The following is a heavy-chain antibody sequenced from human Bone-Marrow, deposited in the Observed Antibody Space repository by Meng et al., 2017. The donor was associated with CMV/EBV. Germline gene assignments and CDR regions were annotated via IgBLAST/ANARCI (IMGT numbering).Heavy chain of an antibody. CDR2: INPNSGGT. Sequence: ASVKVSCKASGYTFTDYFIHWVRQAPGQGLEWMGWINPNSGGTNFAQKFQGRVTMTSDTSVSTAYMELSRLRSDDTAVYYCARDLSPRLSGTIFCFDYWGQGKQVNVAS. CDR1: GYTFTDYF. J-gene: IGHJ4*02. V-gene: IGHV1-2*02. CDR3: ARDLSPRLSGTIFCFDY. D-gene: IGHD1-7*01.